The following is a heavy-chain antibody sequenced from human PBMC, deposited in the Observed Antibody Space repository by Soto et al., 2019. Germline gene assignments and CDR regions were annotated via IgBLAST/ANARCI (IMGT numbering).Heavy chain of an antibody. J-gene: IGHJ4*02. CDR2: ISYDGSNK. CDR1: GFTFSSYA. CDR3: ARVDVFDY. Sequence: QVQLVESGGGVVQPGRSLRLSCAASGFTFSSYAMHWVRQAPGKGLEWVAVISYDGSNKYYADSVKGRFTISRDNSKNMLYLQMNSLRAEDTAVYYCARVDVFDYWGQGTLVTVSS. V-gene: IGHV3-30-3*01.